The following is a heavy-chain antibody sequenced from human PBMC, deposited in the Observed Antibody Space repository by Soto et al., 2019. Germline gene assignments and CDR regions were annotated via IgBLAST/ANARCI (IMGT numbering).Heavy chain of an antibody. CDR1: GFTFSSYW. D-gene: IGHD6-6*01. CDR3: ARLSRIAARTYYFDC. V-gene: IGHV3-7*05. CDR2: IKQDGSEK. J-gene: IGHJ4*02. Sequence: EVQLVESGGGLVQPGGSLRLSCAASGFTFSSYWMSWVRQAPGKGLEWVANIKQDGSEKYYVDSVKGRFTISRDNAKNSLYLQMNSLRAEETAVYYCARLSRIAARTYYFDCWGQGTLVTGSS.